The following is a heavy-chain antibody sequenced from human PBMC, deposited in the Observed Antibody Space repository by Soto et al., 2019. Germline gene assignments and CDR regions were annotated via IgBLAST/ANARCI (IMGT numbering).Heavy chain of an antibody. Sequence: ASVKVSCKASGYTFTSYGISWVRQAPGQGLEWMGWISAYNGNTNYAQKLQGRVTMTTDTSTSTAYMELRSLRSDDTAVYYCARGYCSGGSCFRGGYDAFDIWGHGTMVTVSS. CDR3: ARGYCSGGSCFRGGYDAFDI. CDR1: GYTFTSYG. CDR2: ISAYNGNT. V-gene: IGHV1-18*01. D-gene: IGHD2-15*01. J-gene: IGHJ3*02.